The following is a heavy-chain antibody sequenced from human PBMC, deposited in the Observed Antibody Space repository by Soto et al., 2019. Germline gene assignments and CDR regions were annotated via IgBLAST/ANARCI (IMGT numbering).Heavy chain of an antibody. D-gene: IGHD3-22*01. CDR3: AGRSDSSGYYSDY. CDR2: IIPILGIA. J-gene: IGHJ4*02. V-gene: IGHV1-69*02. CDR1: GGTFSSYT. Sequence: QVQLVQSGAEVKKPGSSVKVSCKASGGTFSSYTISWVRQAPGQGLEWMGRIIPILGIANYAQKFQGRVTITADKSTSTAYMELSSLRSEDTAVYYCAGRSDSSGYYSDYWGQGTLVTVSS.